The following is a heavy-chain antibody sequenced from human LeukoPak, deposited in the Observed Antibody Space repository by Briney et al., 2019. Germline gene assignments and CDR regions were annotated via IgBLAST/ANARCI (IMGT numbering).Heavy chain of an antibody. CDR3: ARTRIAAAGTAGMGYYFDC. Sequence: GASVKVSCKASGGTFSSYAISWVRQAPGQGLEWMGGIIPIFGTANYAQKFQGRVTITADEFTSTAYMELSSLRSEDTAVYYCARTRIAAAGTAGMGYYFDCWGQGTLVTVSS. D-gene: IGHD6-13*01. CDR2: IIPIFGTA. V-gene: IGHV1-69*01. J-gene: IGHJ4*02. CDR1: GGTFSSYA.